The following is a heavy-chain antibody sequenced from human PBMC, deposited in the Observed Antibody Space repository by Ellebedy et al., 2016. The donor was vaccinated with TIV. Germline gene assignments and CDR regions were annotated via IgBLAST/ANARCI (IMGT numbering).Heavy chain of an antibody. D-gene: IGHD3-10*01. CDR2: IYYSGST. CDR3: ARDRFPGLWFGELGMDV. CDR1: GGSISSGDYY. V-gene: IGHV4-39*02. Sequence: MPSETLSLTCAVSGGSISSGDYYWSWIRQPPGKGLEWIGSIYYSGSTYYNPSLKSRVTISVDTSKNQFSLKLSSVTAADTAVYYCARDRFPGLWFGELGMDVWGQGTTVTVSS. J-gene: IGHJ6*02.